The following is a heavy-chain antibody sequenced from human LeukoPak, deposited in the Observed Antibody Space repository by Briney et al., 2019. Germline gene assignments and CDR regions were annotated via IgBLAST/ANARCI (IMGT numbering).Heavy chain of an antibody. CDR2: IYHSGST. Sequence: SETLSLTCTVFGYSINSIYYWGWIRQPPGKGLEWIGSIYHSGSTYYNPSLKSRVTISLDTSKNQFSLKLSSVTAADTAVYYCARGRLNAFDIWGQGTMVTVSS. CDR1: GYSINSIYY. D-gene: IGHD3-22*01. J-gene: IGHJ3*02. CDR3: ARGRLNAFDI. V-gene: IGHV4-38-2*02.